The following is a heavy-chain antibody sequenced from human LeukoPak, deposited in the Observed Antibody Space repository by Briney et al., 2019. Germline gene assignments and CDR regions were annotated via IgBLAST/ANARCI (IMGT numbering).Heavy chain of an antibody. CDR2: INHSGRT. CDR3: ARGVDYYGV. J-gene: IGHJ4*02. V-gene: IGHV4-34*01. Sequence: SETLSLTCAVYGGSFSGYYWNWIRQPPGKGLEWIGEINHSGRTNYNPSPKSRVTISVDTSKKQFSLKLSSVTAADTAVYCCARGVDYYGVWGQGTLVTVSS. D-gene: IGHD3-10*01. CDR1: GGSFSGYY.